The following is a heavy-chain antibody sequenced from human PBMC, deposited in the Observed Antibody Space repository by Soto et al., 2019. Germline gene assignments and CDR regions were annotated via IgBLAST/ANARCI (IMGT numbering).Heavy chain of an antibody. V-gene: IGHV4-59*08. Sequence: SETLSLTCTVSGGSISSYYWSWIRQPPGKGLEWIGYIYYSGSTNYNPSLKSRVTISVDTSKNQFSLKLGSVTAADTAVYYCARHQGRSFPDPLFDYWGQGTLVTVSS. D-gene: IGHD2-21*01. CDR2: IYYSGST. CDR3: ARHQGRSFPDPLFDY. J-gene: IGHJ4*01. CDR1: GGSISSYY.